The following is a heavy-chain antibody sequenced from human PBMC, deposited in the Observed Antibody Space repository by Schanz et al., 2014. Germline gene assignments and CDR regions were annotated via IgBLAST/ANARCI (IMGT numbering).Heavy chain of an antibody. V-gene: IGHV3-48*04. J-gene: IGHJ4*02. Sequence: VQLVESGGGVVQPGRSLRLSCSASGFTLSSYAMTWVRQAPGKGLEWVSNISPTGSSTYYADSVKGRFTISRDNAKNSLYLQMNSLTAEDTAVYYCARGVRIDYWGQGTLVTVSS. D-gene: IGHD3-3*01. CDR1: GFTLSSYA. CDR3: ARGVRIDY. CDR2: ISPTGSST.